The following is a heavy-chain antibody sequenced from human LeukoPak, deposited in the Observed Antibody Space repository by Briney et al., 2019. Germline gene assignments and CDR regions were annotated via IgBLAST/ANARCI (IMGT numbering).Heavy chain of an antibody. D-gene: IGHD6-6*01. CDR1: GGSFSGYY. J-gene: IGHJ5*02. Sequence: SETLSLTCAVYGGSFSGYYWSWIRQPPGKGLEWIGEINHSGSTNYNPSLKSRVTISVDTYKNQFSLKLSSVPAADTAVYYCAKDSSSSGGGLDPWGQGTLVTVSS. CDR2: INHSGST. CDR3: AKDSSSSGGGLDP. V-gene: IGHV4-34*01.